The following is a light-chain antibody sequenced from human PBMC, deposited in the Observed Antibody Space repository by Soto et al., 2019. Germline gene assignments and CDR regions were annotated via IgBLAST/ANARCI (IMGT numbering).Light chain of an antibody. CDR1: QSILDRSKNKYY. CDR2: WAS. V-gene: IGKV4-1*01. J-gene: IGKJ1*01. CDR3: QPYFTSPWT. Sequence: DIVMTQSPDSLAVSLGERATFNCKSSQSILDRSKNKYYLAWYQQKSGQPPKLLIYWASLREPGVPDRFTGSGSGTDFTLKISSLQAEDVEVYYCQPYFTSPWTFGQGTKVEI.